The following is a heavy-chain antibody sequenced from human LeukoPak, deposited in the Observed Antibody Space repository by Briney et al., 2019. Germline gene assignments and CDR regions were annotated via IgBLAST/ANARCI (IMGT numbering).Heavy chain of an antibody. D-gene: IGHD3-16*01. J-gene: IGHJ4*02. CDR2: EYYDGSKR. CDR3: TRNNGNWGTFDF. CDR1: GFSFGSYG. Sequence: PGGSLRLSCAASGFSFGSYGMHWVRQAPGKGLEWVAVEYYDGSKRNYADSMKGRFTISRDNSKNTLSLEINNLRADDTAVYYCTRNNGNWGTFDFWGQGTLVTVSS. V-gene: IGHV3-33*01.